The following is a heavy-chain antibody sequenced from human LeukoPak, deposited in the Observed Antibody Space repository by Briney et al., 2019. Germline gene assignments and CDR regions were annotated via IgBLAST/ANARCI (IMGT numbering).Heavy chain of an antibody. CDR2: IYPGDSST. CDR1: EYSFTNYW. V-gene: IGHV5-51*01. CDR3: ARRRTRPEAFDL. J-gene: IGHJ3*01. Sequence: GESLKISCKGSEYSFTNYWIGWVRQMPGKGLEWTGVIYPGDSSTRYSPSFQGQVTISADKSITTAYLQWSSLKASDTAMYYCARRRTRPEAFDLWGQGTMVTVSS. D-gene: IGHD1-14*01.